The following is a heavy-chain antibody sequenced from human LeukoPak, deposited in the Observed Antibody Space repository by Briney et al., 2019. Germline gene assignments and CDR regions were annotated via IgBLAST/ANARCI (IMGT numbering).Heavy chain of an antibody. V-gene: IGHV3-74*01. CDR2: INSDGSST. J-gene: IGHJ4*02. CDR3: GSQRWLQSSFDY. Sequence: GGSLRLSCAVSGFTVSGNYMSWIRQAPGKGLVWVSRINSDGSSTSYADSVKGRFTISRDNAKNTLYLQMNSLRAEDTAVYYCGSQRWLQSSFDYWGQGTLVTVSS. CDR1: GFTVSGNY. D-gene: IGHD5-24*01.